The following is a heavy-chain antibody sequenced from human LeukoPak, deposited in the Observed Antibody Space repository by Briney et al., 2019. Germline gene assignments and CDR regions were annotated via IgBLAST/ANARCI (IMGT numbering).Heavy chain of an antibody. D-gene: IGHD3-22*01. Sequence: ASVTVSFKASGYTFTIYGISWVRQAPGQGLEWMGWISAYNGNTNYAQKLQGRVTMTTDTSTSTAYMELRSLRSDDTAVYYCASCYYDSSGRYYFDYWGQGTLVTVSS. CDR3: ASCYYDSSGRYYFDY. CDR1: GYTFTIYG. J-gene: IGHJ4*02. CDR2: ISAYNGNT. V-gene: IGHV1-18*01.